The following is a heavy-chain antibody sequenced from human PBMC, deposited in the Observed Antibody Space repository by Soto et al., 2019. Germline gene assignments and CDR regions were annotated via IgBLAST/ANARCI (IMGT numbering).Heavy chain of an antibody. CDR1: GFTFSSYA. Sequence: EVQLLESGGGLVQPGGSLRLSCAASGFTFSSYAMSWVRQAPGKGLEWVSAISGSGGSTYYADSVKGRFIISRDNSKNTLYLKMNSLRAEDTAVYYCAKDPIAAAGKAPYYYYYGMDVWGQGTTVTVSS. J-gene: IGHJ6*02. CDR2: ISGSGGST. CDR3: AKDPIAAAGKAPYYYYYGMDV. V-gene: IGHV3-23*01. D-gene: IGHD6-13*01.